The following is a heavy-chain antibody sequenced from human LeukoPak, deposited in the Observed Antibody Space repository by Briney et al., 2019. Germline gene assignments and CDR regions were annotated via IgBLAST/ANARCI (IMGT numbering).Heavy chain of an antibody. CDR3: ASSYYYDSSGYYGGDYYYGMDV. J-gene: IGHJ6*02. CDR1: GGSFSGYY. Sequence: PSETLSLTCAVYGGSFSGYYWSWIRQPPGKGLEWIGEINHSGSTNYNPSLKSRVTISVDTSKNQFSLKLSSVTAADTAVYYCASSYYYDSSGYYGGDYYYGMDVWGQGTTVTVSS. D-gene: IGHD3-22*01. CDR2: INHSGST. V-gene: IGHV4-34*01.